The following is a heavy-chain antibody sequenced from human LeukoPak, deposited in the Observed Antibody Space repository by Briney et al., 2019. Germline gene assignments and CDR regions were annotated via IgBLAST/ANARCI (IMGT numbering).Heavy chain of an antibody. D-gene: IGHD3-22*01. CDR1: GYSFTSYW. CDR3: ARINYYDSSGYDFDY. V-gene: IGHV5-51*01. CDR2: IYYGDSDA. J-gene: IGHJ4*02. Sequence: GESLKISCKGSGYSFTSYWIGWVRQIPGKGLEWMGIIYYGDSDARSTPPFQSQVTISADKSISTAYPQWSSLKASDTAMYYCARINYYDSSGYDFDYWGQGTLVT.